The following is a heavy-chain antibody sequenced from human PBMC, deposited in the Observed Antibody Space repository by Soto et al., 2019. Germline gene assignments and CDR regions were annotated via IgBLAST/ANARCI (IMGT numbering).Heavy chain of an antibody. CDR1: GGSISSGGYY. CDR2: IYYSGST. V-gene: IGHV4-31*03. J-gene: IGHJ4*02. CDR3: ASRHGLYDYVWGSYRYNYYFDY. Sequence: SETLSLTCTVSGGSISSGGYYWSWIRQHPGKGLEWIGYIYYSGSTYYNPSLKSRVTISVDTSKNQFSLKLSSVTAADTAVYYCASRHGLYDYVWGSYRYNYYFDYWGQGTLVTVSS. D-gene: IGHD3-16*02.